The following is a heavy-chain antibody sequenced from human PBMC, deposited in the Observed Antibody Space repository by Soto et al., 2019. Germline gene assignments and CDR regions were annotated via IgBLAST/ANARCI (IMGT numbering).Heavy chain of an antibody. CDR3: TTDPIRHYDILTGYYYFDY. CDR1: GFTFSKAW. J-gene: IGHJ4*02. V-gene: IGHV3-15*01. CDR2: IKSKTDGGTT. D-gene: IGHD3-9*01. Sequence: EVQLVESGGGLVKPGGSLRLSCAASGFTFSKAWMSWVRQAPGKGLEWVGRIKSKTDGGTTDYGAPVKGRFTISRDDSKNTLYLQINSLKTEDTAVYFCTTDPIRHYDILTGYYYFDYWGQGTLVTVSS.